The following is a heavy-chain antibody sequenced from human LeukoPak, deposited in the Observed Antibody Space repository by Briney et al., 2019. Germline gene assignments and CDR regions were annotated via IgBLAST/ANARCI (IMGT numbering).Heavy chain of an antibody. CDR1: GFTFSSYE. V-gene: IGHV3-48*03. Sequence: PGGSLRLSCAASGFTFSSYEMNWVRQAPGKGLEWVSYISSSGSSIYYADSIRGRFTISRDNAKNSLYLQMNSLRAEDTAVYYCATLYYYDSSGYPPPSDWGQGTLVTVSS. J-gene: IGHJ4*02. CDR2: ISSSGSSI. CDR3: ATLYYYDSSGYPPPSD. D-gene: IGHD3-22*01.